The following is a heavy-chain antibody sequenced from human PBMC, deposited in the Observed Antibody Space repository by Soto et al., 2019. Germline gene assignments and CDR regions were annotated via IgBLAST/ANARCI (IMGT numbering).Heavy chain of an antibody. V-gene: IGHV3-48*02. CDR1: GFTFGIYS. CDR3: ASGDRFRCSVVPRFSDALFLP. D-gene: IGHD2-15*01. CDR2: INGSSSTM. J-gene: IGHJ5*02. Sequence: EVQLVESGGGLVQRGGSLRLSCAASGFTFGIYSMNWVRQAPGKGLEWISYINGSSSTMYYADSVKGRFIISRDNADNSLYMQMNSLRDADPAVYYCASGDRFRCSVVPRFSDALFLPWGQGTLVTVSP.